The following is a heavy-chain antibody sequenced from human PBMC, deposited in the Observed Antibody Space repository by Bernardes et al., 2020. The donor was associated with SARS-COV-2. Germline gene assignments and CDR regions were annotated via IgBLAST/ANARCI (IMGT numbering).Heavy chain of an antibody. Sequence: SETLSLTCSVSGGSIRSFYWSWIRQPAGKGLEWIGRISTFGSANYNPSLKSRGTMSLDTSKKQFSLNLTSVTAADTAVYYCARDLPADSGRGYDYWGQGIQVTVSS. J-gene: IGHJ4*02. D-gene: IGHD6-19*01. V-gene: IGHV4-4*07. CDR1: GGSIRSFY. CDR2: ISTFGSA. CDR3: ARDLPADSGRGYDY.